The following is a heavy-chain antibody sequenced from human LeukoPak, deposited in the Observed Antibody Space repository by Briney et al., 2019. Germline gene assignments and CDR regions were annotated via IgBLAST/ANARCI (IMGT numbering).Heavy chain of an antibody. CDR2: IDPSDSYT. D-gene: IGHD3-16*02. CDR3: ASVSYFNSYYYGMDV. CDR1: GYSFTSYW. J-gene: IGHJ6*02. Sequence: GESLRISCKGSGYSFTSYWISWVRQMPGKGLEWMGRIDPSDSYTNYSPSFQGHVTISADKSIGTAYLQWSSLKASDTAMYYCASVSYFNSYYYGMDVWGQGTTVTVSS. V-gene: IGHV5-10-1*01.